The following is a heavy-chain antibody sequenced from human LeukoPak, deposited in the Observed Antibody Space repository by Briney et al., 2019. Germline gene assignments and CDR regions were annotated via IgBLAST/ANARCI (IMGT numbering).Heavy chain of an antibody. CDR2: IFHSGSS. Sequence: GSLRLSCSASGFSFSSYAMHWVRQSPGKGLEWIGEIFHSGSSIYNPSLQSRVTLSVDKSKNQFSLKLTSVTAADTAMYYCARVGRGYYDSSGYCVSWGQGTLVTVST. D-gene: IGHD3-22*01. CDR3: ARVGRGYYDSSGYCVS. CDR1: GFSFSSYA. J-gene: IGHJ5*02. V-gene: IGHV4-4*02.